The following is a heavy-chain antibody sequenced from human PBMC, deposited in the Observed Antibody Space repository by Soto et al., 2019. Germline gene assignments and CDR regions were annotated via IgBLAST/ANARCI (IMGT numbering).Heavy chain of an antibody. CDR2: CDPEDGET. V-gene: IGHV1-24*01. Sequence: QVQLVQSGAEVKKPGASVKVSCKVSGYTLTELSMHWVRQAPGKGLEWMGGCDPEDGETIYAQKFQGRVTMTEDTSTDTAYMELSSLRSEDTAVYYCATRWYYYGSGSYYNVGYFDYWGQGTLVTVSS. D-gene: IGHD3-10*01. J-gene: IGHJ4*02. CDR3: ATRWYYYGSGSYYNVGYFDY. CDR1: GYTLTELS.